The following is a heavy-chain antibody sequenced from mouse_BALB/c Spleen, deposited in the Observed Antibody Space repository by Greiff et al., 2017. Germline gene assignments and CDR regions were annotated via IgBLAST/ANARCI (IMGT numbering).Heavy chain of an antibody. Sequence: VKLQESGPGLVAPSQSLSITCTVSGFSLTGYGVNWVRQPPGKGLEWLGMIWGDGSTDYNSALKSRLSISKDNSKSQVFLKMSSLQTDDTARYYCAREHGYYSYYYAMDYWGQGTSVTVSS. CDR1: GFSLTGYG. CDR3: AREHGYYSYYYAMDY. J-gene: IGHJ4*01. D-gene: IGHD2-3*01. V-gene: IGHV2-6-7*01. CDR2: IWGDGST.